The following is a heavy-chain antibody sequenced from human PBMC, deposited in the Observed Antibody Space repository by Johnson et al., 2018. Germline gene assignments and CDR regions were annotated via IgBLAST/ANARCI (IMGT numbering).Heavy chain of an antibody. Sequence: QLVESGAEVKKPGSSVKVSCKASGGTFSSYTISWVRQAPGQGLEWMGRIIPILGIANYAQKFQGRVTITADKSTSTAYMELSSLRSEDTAVYYGARAVYNWNYGHREYYYYYMDVWGKGTTVTVSS. J-gene: IGHJ6*03. CDR3: ARAVYNWNYGHREYYYYYMDV. CDR1: GGTFSSYT. D-gene: IGHD1-7*01. CDR2: IIPILGIA. V-gene: IGHV1-69*09.